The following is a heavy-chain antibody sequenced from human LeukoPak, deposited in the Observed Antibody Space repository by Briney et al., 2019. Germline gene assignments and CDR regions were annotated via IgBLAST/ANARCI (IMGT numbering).Heavy chain of an antibody. CDR1: GFTFSSYG. CDR2: ISSSSDCI. J-gene: IGHJ4*02. V-gene: IGHV3-21*01. Sequence: GGSLRLSCAASGFTFSSYGMSWVRQAPGKGLEWVSSISSSSDCIYYADSVRGRFTISRDNAKNSVYLQMNSLRVEDTAVYYCARTPRGGVTAIYWGQGTLVTVSS. CDR3: ARTPRGGVTAIY. D-gene: IGHD2-21*02.